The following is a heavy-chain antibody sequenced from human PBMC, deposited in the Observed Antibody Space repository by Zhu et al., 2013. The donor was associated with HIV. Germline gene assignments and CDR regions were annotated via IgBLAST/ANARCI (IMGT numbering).Heavy chain of an antibody. CDR1: GYSISSGYY. Sequence: QVQLQESGPGLVKPSETLSLTCTVSGYSISSGYYWGWIRQPPGKGLEWIGSIYHSGSTYYNPSLKSRVTISVDTSKNQFSLKLSSVTAADTAVYYCARAGAAAVLAAREDAFDIWGQGTMVTVSS. CDR3: ARAGAAAVLAAREDAFDI. J-gene: IGHJ3*02. CDR2: IYHSGST. D-gene: IGHD6-13*01. V-gene: IGHV4-38-2*02.